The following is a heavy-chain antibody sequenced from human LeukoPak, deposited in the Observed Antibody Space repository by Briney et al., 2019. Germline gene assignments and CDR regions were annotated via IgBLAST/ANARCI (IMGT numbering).Heavy chain of an antibody. J-gene: IGHJ4*02. CDR2: INSDGSGT. D-gene: IGHD4-17*01. V-gene: IGHV3-74*01. Sequence: GGSLTLSCAASGFTFSSYWMHWVRQAPGKGLVWVSRINSDGSGTSYADSVRGRFTISRDNAKNTLYLQMNSLRAEDTAVYYCARDSTVTTEALDCWGQGTLVTVSS. CDR1: GFTFSSYW. CDR3: ARDSTVTTEALDC.